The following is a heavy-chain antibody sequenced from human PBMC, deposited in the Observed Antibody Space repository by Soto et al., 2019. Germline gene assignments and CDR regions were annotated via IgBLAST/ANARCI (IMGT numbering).Heavy chain of an antibody. D-gene: IGHD6-19*01. J-gene: IGHJ6*02. CDR2: ISYDGSNK. Sequence: LRLSCAASGFTFSSYGIHWVRQAPCKGPEWVAVISYDGSNKYYADSVKGRFTISRDNSKNTLYLQMNSLRAEDTAVYYCAKDQGIAVAGSLYYYYGMDVWGQGTTVTVSS. CDR1: GFTFSSYG. V-gene: IGHV3-30*18. CDR3: AKDQGIAVAGSLYYYYGMDV.